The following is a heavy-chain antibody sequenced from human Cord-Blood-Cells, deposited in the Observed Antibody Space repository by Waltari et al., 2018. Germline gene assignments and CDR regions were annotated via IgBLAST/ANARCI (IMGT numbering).Heavy chain of an antibody. D-gene: IGHD6-19*01. V-gene: IGHV3-9*03. CDR1: GFTFDDYA. CDR2: ISWNSGSI. J-gene: IGHJ6*03. Sequence: EVQLVESGGGLVQPGRSLRLSCAASGFTFDDYAMHWVRPAPGKGLEWVSGISWNSGSIGYADSVKGRFTISRDNAKNSLYLQMNSLRAEDMALYYCAKDVSGYYYYYYMDGWGKGTTVTVSS. CDR3: AKDVSGYYYYYYMDG.